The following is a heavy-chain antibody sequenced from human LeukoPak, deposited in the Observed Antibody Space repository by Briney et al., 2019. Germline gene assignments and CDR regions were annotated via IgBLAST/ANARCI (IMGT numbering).Heavy chain of an antibody. V-gene: IGHV3-30*01. CDR3: ARGPISSSWYYFDY. Sequence: GGFLRLSCAASGFTFSSYAMHWVRQAPGKGLEWVAVISYDGSNKYYADSVKGRFTISRDNSKSTLYLQMNSLRAEDTAVYYCARGPISSSWYYFDYWGQGTLVTVSS. J-gene: IGHJ4*02. D-gene: IGHD6-13*01. CDR2: ISYDGSNK. CDR1: GFTFSSYA.